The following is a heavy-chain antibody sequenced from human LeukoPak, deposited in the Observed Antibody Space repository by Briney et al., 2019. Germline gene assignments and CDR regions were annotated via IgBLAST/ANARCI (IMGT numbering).Heavy chain of an antibody. V-gene: IGHV1-18*01. CDR1: GYTFTSYG. CDR3: ARYDYGDQIYGMDV. D-gene: IGHD4-17*01. Sequence: ASVKVSCKASGYTFTSYGISWVRQAPGQGLEWMGWISAYNGNTNYAQKLQGRVTMTTDTSTSTAYMELRSLRSDDTAVYYCARYDYGDQIYGMDVWGQGTTVTVSS. CDR2: ISAYNGNT. J-gene: IGHJ6*02.